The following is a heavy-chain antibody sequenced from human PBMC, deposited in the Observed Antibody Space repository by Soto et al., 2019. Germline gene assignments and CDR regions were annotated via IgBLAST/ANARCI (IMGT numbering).Heavy chain of an antibody. CDR1: GYTFSTYG. J-gene: IGHJ4*02. V-gene: IGHV1-18*01. Sequence: QVPLVQSGAEVKKPGASVKVSCKASGYTFSTYGITWVRQAPGQGLEWMGWISAYNGNINYAEHLQDRVTMTTDTSTSTAYMELRSLRSGDTAVYYCARAHGSFDYWGQGTLVTVSS. CDR3: ARAHGSFDY. CDR2: ISAYNGNI.